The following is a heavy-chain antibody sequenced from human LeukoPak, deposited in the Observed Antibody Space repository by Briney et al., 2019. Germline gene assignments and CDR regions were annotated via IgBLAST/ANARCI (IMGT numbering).Heavy chain of an antibody. V-gene: IGHV3-13*04. CDR3: ARGRVGSRPYDSRGSYQTGMDV. CDR1: GFTFSSYD. Sequence: GGSLRLSCGASGFTFSSYDMHWVRQATGKGLEWVSTIGTAGHTYYSGSVKGGFTISRENAKNSLYLQMNGLRAGDTAVYYCARGRVGSRPYDSRGSYQTGMDVWAKGPRSPSP. J-gene: IGHJ6*02. D-gene: IGHD3-22*01. CDR2: IGTAGHT.